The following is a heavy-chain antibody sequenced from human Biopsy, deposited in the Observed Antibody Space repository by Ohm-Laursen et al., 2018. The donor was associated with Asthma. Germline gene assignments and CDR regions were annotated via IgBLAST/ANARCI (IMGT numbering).Heavy chain of an antibody. CDR1: GDSITSGGCC. J-gene: IGHJ4*02. Sequence: SQTLSLTCAVSGDSITSGGCCWNWIRQHPGKGLEWIGYIHHSGTSYFNPSLKSRVSFSRDTSKNQFSLRLSSVTAADTAMYYCARIPRRSGSSFVDYWGQGTLVTVSS. CDR2: IHHSGTS. CDR3: ARIPRRSGSSFVDY. D-gene: IGHD6-19*01. V-gene: IGHV4-31*11.